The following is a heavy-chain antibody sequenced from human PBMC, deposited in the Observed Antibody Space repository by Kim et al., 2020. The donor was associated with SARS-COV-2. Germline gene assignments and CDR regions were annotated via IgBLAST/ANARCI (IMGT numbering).Heavy chain of an antibody. V-gene: IGHV1-18*01. CDR1: GYTFTSYG. CDR2: ISAYNGNT. CDR3: ARDGEVVPAAMDEEHLYYYYGMDV. D-gene: IGHD2-2*01. J-gene: IGHJ6*02. Sequence: ASVKVSCKASGYTFTSYGISWVRQAPGQGLEWMGWISAYNGNTNYAQKLQGRVTMTTDTSTSTAYMELRSLRSDDTAVYYCARDGEVVPAAMDEEHLYYYYGMDVWGQGTTVTVSS.